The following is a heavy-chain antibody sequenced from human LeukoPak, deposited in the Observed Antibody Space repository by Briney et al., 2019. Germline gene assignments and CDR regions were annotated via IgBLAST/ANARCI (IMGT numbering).Heavy chain of an antibody. CDR3: ARDKAPGVSTLYSSGLGSGNYFDY. CDR2: INPNSGGT. V-gene: IGHV1-2*02. CDR1: GYTFTGYY. J-gene: IGHJ4*02. Sequence: ASVKVSCKASGYTFTGYYTHWVRQAPGQGLEWMGWINPNSGGTNYAQKFQGRVTMTRDTSISTAYMELSRLRSDDTAVYYCARDKAPGVSTLYSSGLGSGNYFDYWGQGTLVTVSS. D-gene: IGHD6-19*01.